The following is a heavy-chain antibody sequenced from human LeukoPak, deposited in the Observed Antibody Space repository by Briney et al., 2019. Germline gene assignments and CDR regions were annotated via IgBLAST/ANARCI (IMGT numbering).Heavy chain of an antibody. D-gene: IGHD6-19*01. CDR2: ISYDGSNK. V-gene: IGHV3-30-3*01. Sequence: PGRSLRLSCAASGFTFSSYAMHWVRQAPGKGLEWVAVISYDGSNKYYADSVKGRFTISRDNSKNTLYLQMNSLRAEDTAVYYCARGIKAVAGKVLDYWGQGTLVTVSS. J-gene: IGHJ4*02. CDR1: GFTFSSYA. CDR3: ARGIKAVAGKVLDY.